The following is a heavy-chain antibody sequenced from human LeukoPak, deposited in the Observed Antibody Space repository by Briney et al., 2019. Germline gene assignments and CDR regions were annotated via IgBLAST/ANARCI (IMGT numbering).Heavy chain of an antibody. CDR1: GFTFNRCG. J-gene: IGHJ6*02. V-gene: IGHV3-30*18. D-gene: IGHD3-10*01. CDR3: VKGSGTNDYGMDT. Sequence: GGSLRLSCAASGFTFNRCGMHWVRQAPGKGLEWVAVIVYDGSHRYYTDSVKGRFTISRDNSKNTVFLQMDSLRAEDTGVYYCVKGSGTNDYGMDTWGQGTTVTVPS. CDR2: IVYDGSHR.